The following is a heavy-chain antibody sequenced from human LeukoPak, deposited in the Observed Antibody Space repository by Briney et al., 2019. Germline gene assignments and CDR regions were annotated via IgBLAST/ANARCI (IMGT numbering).Heavy chain of an antibody. D-gene: IGHD2-8*02. CDR1: GFTFNNYW. CDR2: ISGSGGST. V-gene: IGHV3-23*01. CDR3: ANSWLLVSFDP. J-gene: IGHJ5*02. Sequence: GGSLRLSCAASGFTFNNYWMSWVRQAPGKGLEWVSAISGSGGSTYYADSVKGRFTISRDNSKNTLYLQMNSLRAEDTAVYYCANSWLLVSFDPWGQGTLVTVSS.